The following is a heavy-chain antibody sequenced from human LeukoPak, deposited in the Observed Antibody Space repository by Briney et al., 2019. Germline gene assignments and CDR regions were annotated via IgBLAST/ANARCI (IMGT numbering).Heavy chain of an antibody. CDR1: GFTFSSYA. V-gene: IGHV3-30*04. J-gene: IGHJ4*02. Sequence: GRSLRLSCAASGFTFSSYAMHWVRQAPGKGLEWVAVISYDGSNKYYADSVKGRFTISRDNSKNTLYLQMNSLRAEDTAVYYCARNDYGDYYFDYWGQGTLVTVSS. D-gene: IGHD4-17*01. CDR2: ISYDGSNK. CDR3: ARNDYGDYYFDY.